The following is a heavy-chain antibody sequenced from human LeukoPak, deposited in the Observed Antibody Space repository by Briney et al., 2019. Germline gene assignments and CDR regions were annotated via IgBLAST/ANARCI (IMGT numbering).Heavy chain of an antibody. D-gene: IGHD3-3*01. CDR2: IYYSGRT. CDR1: GGSISSYY. V-gene: IGHV4-59*08. Sequence: SETLSLTCTVSGGSISSYYWSWIRQPPGKGLEWIGYIYYSGRTNYNPSLKSRVTMSVDTSKNQFSLKLSSVTAADTAVYYCARPPKIDFWSGSTYGMDVWGQGTTVTVSS. CDR3: ARPPKIDFWSGSTYGMDV. J-gene: IGHJ6*02.